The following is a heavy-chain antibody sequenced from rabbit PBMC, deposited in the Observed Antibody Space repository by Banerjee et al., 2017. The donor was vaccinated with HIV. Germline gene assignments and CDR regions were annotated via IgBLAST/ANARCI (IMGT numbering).Heavy chain of an antibody. CDR3: ARGGWGELFLRL. D-gene: IGHD4-1*01. J-gene: IGHJ3*01. CDR2: IYNGDGST. V-gene: IGHV1S40*01. Sequence: QSLEESGGDLVKPGASLTLTCTASGFSFSSNAMCWVRQAPGKGLEWIACIYNGDGSTYYASWAKGRFTISKSSSTTVTLQMTSLTAADTATYFCARGGWGELFLRLWGQGTLVTVS. CDR1: GFSFSSNA.